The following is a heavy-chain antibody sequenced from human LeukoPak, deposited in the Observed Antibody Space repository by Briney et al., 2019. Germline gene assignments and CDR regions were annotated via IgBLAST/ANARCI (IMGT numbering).Heavy chain of an antibody. CDR3: TGNYYGSGSYADFDY. J-gene: IGHJ4*02. D-gene: IGHD3-10*01. CDR2: IRYDGSNK. CDR1: GFTFNNYA. Sequence: GGSLRLSCAASGFTFNNYAMSWVRQAPGKGLEWVAFIRYDGSNKYYADSVKGRFTISRDNSKNTAYLQMDSLKTEDTAVYYCTGNYYGSGSYADFDYWGQGTLATVSS. V-gene: IGHV3-30*02.